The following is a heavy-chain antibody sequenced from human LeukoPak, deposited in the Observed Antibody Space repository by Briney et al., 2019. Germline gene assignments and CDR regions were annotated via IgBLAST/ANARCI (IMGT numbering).Heavy chain of an antibody. D-gene: IGHD6-19*01. J-gene: IGHJ5*02. CDR2: IYYSGST. V-gene: IGHV4-59*01. Sequence: SETLSLTCTVSVGSISSYYWSWIRQPPGKGLEWVGYIYYSGSTNYNPSPKSRVTISVDTYKNQFSLKLSSVTGADTAVYYCARRAGSSGWLNWFDPWGQGTLVTVSS. CDR1: VGSISSYY. CDR3: ARRAGSSGWLNWFDP.